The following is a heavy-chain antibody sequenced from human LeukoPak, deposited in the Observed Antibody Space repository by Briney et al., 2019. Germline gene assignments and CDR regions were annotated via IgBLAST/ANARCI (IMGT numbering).Heavy chain of an antibody. J-gene: IGHJ4*02. CDR3: AKDSLLWFGETDY. CDR1: GFTFSSYG. D-gene: IGHD3-10*01. V-gene: IGHV3-23*01. CDR2: VSGSGGST. Sequence: GGSLRLSCAASGFTFSSYGMHWVRQAPGKGLEWVSAVSGSGGSTYYADSVKGRFTISRDNSKNTLYLQMNSLRAEDTAVYYCAKDSLLWFGETDYWGQGTLVTVSS.